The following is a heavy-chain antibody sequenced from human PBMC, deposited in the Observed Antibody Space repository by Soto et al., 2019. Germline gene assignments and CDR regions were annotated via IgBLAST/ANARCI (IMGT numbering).Heavy chain of an antibody. D-gene: IGHD3-16*01. V-gene: IGHV4-61*01. CDR2: IYYSGST. Sequence: SETLSLTCTVSGGSVSSGSYYWSWIRQPPGKGLEWIGYIYYSGSTNYNPSLKSRVSISLHTSDNQFSMKFGSVTDADSAVYYCASVQSPFDYYYAMAVLGHGTTVTVSS. CDR3: ASVQSPFDYYYAMAV. J-gene: IGHJ6*02. CDR1: GGSVSSGSYY.